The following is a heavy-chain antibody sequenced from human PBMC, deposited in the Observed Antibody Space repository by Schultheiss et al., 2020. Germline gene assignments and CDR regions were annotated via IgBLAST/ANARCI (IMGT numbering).Heavy chain of an antibody. Sequence: GESLKISCAASGFTFSNAWMSWVRQAPGKGLEWVSYISRSGDTIYYADSVKGRFTISRDNAKNSLYLQMNSLRAEDTAVYYCARDLTYCSSTSCKYYYYYYGMDVWGQGTTVTVSS. CDR1: GFTFSNAW. V-gene: IGHV3-11*04. J-gene: IGHJ6*02. CDR3: ARDLTYCSSTSCKYYYYYYGMDV. CDR2: ISRSGDTI. D-gene: IGHD2-2*01.